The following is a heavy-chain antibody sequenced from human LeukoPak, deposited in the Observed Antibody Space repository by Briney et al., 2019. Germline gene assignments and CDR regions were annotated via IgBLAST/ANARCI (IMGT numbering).Heavy chain of an antibody. Sequence: GGSLRLSCAASGFTFSSYSMNWVRQAPGKGLEWVSYVSSSSSTIYYADSVKGRFTISRDNAKNSLYLQMNSLRAEDTAVYYCARDLIAAAGFNWFDPWGQGTLVTVSS. CDR3: ARDLIAAAGFNWFDP. V-gene: IGHV3-48*01. D-gene: IGHD6-13*01. CDR1: GFTFSSYS. CDR2: VSSSSSTI. J-gene: IGHJ5*02.